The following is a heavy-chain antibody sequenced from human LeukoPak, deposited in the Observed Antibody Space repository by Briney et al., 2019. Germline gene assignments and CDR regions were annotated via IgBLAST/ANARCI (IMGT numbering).Heavy chain of an antibody. J-gene: IGHJ4*02. D-gene: IGHD4-17*01. Sequence: PSETLSLTCAVSGGSISSSNWWSWVRQPPGKGLEWIGEIYHSGSTNYNPSLKSRVTISVDTSKNQFSLKLSSVTAADTAVYYCASKRMTGDYLNWGQGTLVTVSS. CDR1: GGSISSSNW. V-gene: IGHV4-4*02. CDR2: IYHSGST. CDR3: ASKRMTGDYLN.